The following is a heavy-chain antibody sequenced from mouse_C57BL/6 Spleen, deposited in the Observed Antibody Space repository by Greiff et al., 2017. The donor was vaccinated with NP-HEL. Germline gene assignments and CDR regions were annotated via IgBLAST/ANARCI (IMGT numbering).Heavy chain of an antibody. Sequence: QVQLKQPGAELVMPGASVKLSCKASGYTFTSYWMHWVKQRPGQGLEWIGEIDPSDSYTNYNQKFKGKSTLTVDKSSSTAYMQLSSLTSEDSAVYYCARSRDYDRVFDYWGQGTTLTVSS. D-gene: IGHD2-4*01. V-gene: IGHV1-69*01. J-gene: IGHJ2*01. CDR3: ARSRDYDRVFDY. CDR2: IDPSDSYT. CDR1: GYTFTSYW.